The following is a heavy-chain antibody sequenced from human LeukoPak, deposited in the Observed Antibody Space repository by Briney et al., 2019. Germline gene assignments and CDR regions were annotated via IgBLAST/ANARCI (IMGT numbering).Heavy chain of an antibody. CDR2: ISQSGST. V-gene: IGHV4-38-2*01. Sequence: SETLSLTCAVSGYSISSVYYWGWIRPPPGKGLEGIGNISQSGSTYYNPSLKSRVTISVDTSKNQFSLKLSSVTAADTAVYYCARRPYRDCSSTSCSYDYYMDVWGKGTTVTVSS. CDR1: GYSISSVYY. D-gene: IGHD2-2*01. J-gene: IGHJ6*03. CDR3: ARRPYRDCSSTSCSYDYYMDV.